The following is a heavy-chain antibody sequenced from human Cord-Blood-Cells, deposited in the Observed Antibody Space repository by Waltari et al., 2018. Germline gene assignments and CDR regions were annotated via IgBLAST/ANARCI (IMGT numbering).Heavy chain of an antibody. CDR3: ARGSYCTGGVCYSTYAFDI. CDR2: ISAYNGNT. Sequence: QVQLVQSGAEVKKPGASVKVSCKASGYTFTSYGISWVRQAPGQGLEWMGWISAYNGNTNYAQKLQGRVTRTTDTSTSTAYMELRSLRSDDTAVYYCARGSYCTGGVCYSTYAFDIWGQGTMVTVSS. CDR1: GYTFTSYG. J-gene: IGHJ3*02. V-gene: IGHV1-18*01. D-gene: IGHD2-8*02.